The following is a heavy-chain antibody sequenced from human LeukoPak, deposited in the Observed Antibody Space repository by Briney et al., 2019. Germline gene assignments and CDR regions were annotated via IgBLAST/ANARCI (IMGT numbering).Heavy chain of an antibody. CDR3: ARLGYTIAAAGQDDY. D-gene: IGHD6-25*01. CDR2: INHSGST. J-gene: IGHJ4*02. CDR1: GGSFSGYY. Sequence: SETLSLTCAVYGGSFSGYYWSWIRQPPGKGLEWTGEINHSGSTNYNPSLKSRVTISVDTSKNQFSLKLSSVTAADTAVYYCARLGYTIAAAGQDDYWGQGTLVTVSS. V-gene: IGHV4-34*01.